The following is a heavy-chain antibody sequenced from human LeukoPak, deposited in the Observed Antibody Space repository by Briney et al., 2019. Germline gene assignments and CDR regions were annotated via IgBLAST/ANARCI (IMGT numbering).Heavy chain of an antibody. D-gene: IGHD5-24*01. CDR3: TRDQMNY. V-gene: IGHV3-53*01. Sequence: GGSLRLSCTASELTVSRNYMVWVRQAPGKGLEWVSLIFSNGDTHYADSVKGRFTISRDTSKNTVSLQMNSLRVEDTAMYYCTRDQMNYWGQGTLVTVSS. CDR2: IFSNGDT. CDR1: ELTVSRNY. J-gene: IGHJ4*02.